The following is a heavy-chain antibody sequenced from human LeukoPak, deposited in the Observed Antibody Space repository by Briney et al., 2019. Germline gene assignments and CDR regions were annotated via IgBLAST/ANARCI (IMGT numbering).Heavy chain of an antibody. V-gene: IGHV4-34*01. CDR3: ARSLSGSGSYASAY. CDR1: GGSFSGYH. CDR2: INHSGST. Sequence: SETLSLTCAVYGGSFSGYHWSWIRQPPGKGLEWIGEINHSGSTNYNPSLKSRVTISADTSKNQFSLKLTSVTAADTAVYFCARSLSGSGSYASAYWGQGTLVTVSS. D-gene: IGHD3-10*01. J-gene: IGHJ4*02.